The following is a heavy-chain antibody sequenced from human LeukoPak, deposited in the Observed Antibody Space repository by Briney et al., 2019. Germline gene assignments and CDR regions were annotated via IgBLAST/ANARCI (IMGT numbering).Heavy chain of an antibody. Sequence: GGSLRLSCAASGITFINYSMTWVRQAPGKGLEWVSAISGSGTFTDYADSVKGRFTISRDNSKNTLYLQMSSLRAEDTAIYYCAKRSAESSGYFDSWGQGTLVTVSS. CDR2: ISGSGTFT. V-gene: IGHV3-23*01. CDR3: AKRSAESSGYFDS. D-gene: IGHD6-19*01. J-gene: IGHJ4*02. CDR1: GITFINYS.